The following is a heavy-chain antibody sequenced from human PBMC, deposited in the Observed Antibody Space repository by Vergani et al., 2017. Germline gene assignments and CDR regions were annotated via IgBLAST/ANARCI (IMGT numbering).Heavy chain of an antibody. CDR1: GFTVSSNY. D-gene: IGHD3-3*01. CDR2: IYSGGSI. J-gene: IGHJ4*02. Sequence: EVQLVESGGGLVKPGGSLRLSCAASGFTVSSNYMSWVRQAPGKGLEWVSVIYSGGSIYYADSVKGRFTISRDNAKNSLYLQMNSLRAEDTAVYYCARSTFYYDFWSGLYYFDYWGQGTLVTVSS. CDR3: ARSTFYYDFWSGLYYFDY. V-gene: IGHV3-66*01.